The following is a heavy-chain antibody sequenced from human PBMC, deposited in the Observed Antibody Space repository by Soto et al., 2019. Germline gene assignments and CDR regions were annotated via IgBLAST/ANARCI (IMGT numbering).Heavy chain of an antibody. CDR2: IYHSGST. D-gene: IGHD1-1*01. Sequence: SETLSLTCAVSGGSISSGGYSWSWIRQPPGKGLEWIGYIYHSGSTYYNPSLKSRVTISVDRSKNQFSLKLSSVTAADTAVYYCSRDQLEGNWFDPWGQGTLVTVSS. CDR1: GGSISSGGYS. CDR3: SRDQLEGNWFDP. V-gene: IGHV4-30-2*01. J-gene: IGHJ5*02.